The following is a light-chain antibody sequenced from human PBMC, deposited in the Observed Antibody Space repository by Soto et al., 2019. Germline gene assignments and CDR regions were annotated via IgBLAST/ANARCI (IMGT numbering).Light chain of an antibody. Sequence: EIVLTQSPGTLSLSPGERATLSCRASQSVSNTNLVWYQQKRGQAPRLLIYDASSRGTGVPDRFRGSGSGRDFTLTINRLEPEDFAVYFCQHYANSVWTFGQGTKVEIK. V-gene: IGKV3-20*01. J-gene: IGKJ1*01. CDR1: QSVSNTN. CDR2: DAS. CDR3: QHYANSVWT.